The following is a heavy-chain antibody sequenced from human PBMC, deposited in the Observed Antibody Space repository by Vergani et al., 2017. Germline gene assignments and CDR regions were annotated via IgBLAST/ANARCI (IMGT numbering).Heavy chain of an antibody. CDR2: IKSNADGGSA. Sequence: EGQLVESGGGLVKPGGSLRLSCAASEFTFSDVWMSWVRQAPGKGLEWVARIKSNADGGSADYAASVKGRFIISRDDSKNFLYLQMNSLKIEDTALYFCTAEKEVAFDCSYYHMDFWVKGTAVTVSS. J-gene: IGHJ6*03. CDR3: TAEKEVAFDCSYYHMDF. V-gene: IGHV3-15*01. CDR1: EFTFSDVW. D-gene: IGHD2-21*01.